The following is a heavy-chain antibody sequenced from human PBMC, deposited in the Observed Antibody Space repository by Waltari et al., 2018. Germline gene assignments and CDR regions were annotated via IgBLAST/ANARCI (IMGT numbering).Heavy chain of an antibody. CDR2: ISWNSGNI. J-gene: IGHJ4*02. V-gene: IGHV3-9*01. CDR3: AKDIFTVVRGVIED. CDR1: GFIFDAYA. Sequence: VQLVESGGGLVQPGWSLRLSCAASGFIFDAYAMHWVRQPPGKGLEWVSGISWNSGNIGYVDSVKGRFTISRDNAKNSLYLQMNSLRAEDTALYYCAKDIFTVVRGVIEDWGQGTLVTVSS. D-gene: IGHD3-10*01.